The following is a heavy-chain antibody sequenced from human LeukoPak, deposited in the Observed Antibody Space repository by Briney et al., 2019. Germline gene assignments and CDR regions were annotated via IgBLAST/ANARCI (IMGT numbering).Heavy chain of an antibody. CDR2: ISSGSTI. J-gene: IGHJ4*02. D-gene: IGHD2-21*02. CDR3: ARDATRGGDNDY. CDR1: GFTFSDYY. Sequence: GGSLRLSCAASGFTFSDYYMTWIRQAPGKGLEWVSYISSGSTIYHADSVKGRFTISRDNVKNSLYLQMSSLRADDTAVYYCARDATRGGDNDYWGQGTRVIVSS. V-gene: IGHV3-11*04.